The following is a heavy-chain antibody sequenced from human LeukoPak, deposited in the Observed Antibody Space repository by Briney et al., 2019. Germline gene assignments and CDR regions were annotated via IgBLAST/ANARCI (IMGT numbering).Heavy chain of an antibody. V-gene: IGHV1-18*01. CDR3: ARERLMALFDP. Sequence: ASVKVSCKASGGTFSSYGISWVRQAPGQGLEWMGWISAYNGNTNYAQKLQGRVTMTTDTSTSTAYMELRSLRSDDTAVYYCARERLMALFDPWGQGTLVTVSS. CDR1: GGTFSSYG. J-gene: IGHJ5*02. CDR2: ISAYNGNT. D-gene: IGHD2-8*01.